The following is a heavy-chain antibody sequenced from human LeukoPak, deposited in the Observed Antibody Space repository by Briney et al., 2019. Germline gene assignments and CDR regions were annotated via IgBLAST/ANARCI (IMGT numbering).Heavy chain of an antibody. D-gene: IGHD3-16*02. CDR3: ARAGYTISSYRFDY. V-gene: IGHV4-4*07. CDR2: IYTTGRT. Sequence: SETLSLTCSVSGGSIESYWWSWIRQPAGKGLEFIGRIYTTGRTNYNPSLKSRVSMSVDTSKNQFSLDLRSVTAADTAVYFCARAGYTISSYRFDYWGQGALVTVSS. J-gene: IGHJ4*02. CDR1: GGSIESYW.